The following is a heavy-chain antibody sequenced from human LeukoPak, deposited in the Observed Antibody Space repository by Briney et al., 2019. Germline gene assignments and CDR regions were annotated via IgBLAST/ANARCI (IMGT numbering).Heavy chain of an antibody. CDR1: GFTFSSYW. Sequence: PGGSLRLSCAASGFTFSSYWMSWVRQAPGKGLEWVANIKQDGSEKYYVDSVKGRFTISRDNAKNSLYLQMNSLRAEDTAVYYCARDGGLNNCGSGPCPPFDIWGQGTMVTVSS. D-gene: IGHD3-10*01. CDR2: IKQDGSEK. V-gene: IGHV3-7*01. CDR3: ARDGGLNNCGSGPCPPFDI. J-gene: IGHJ3*02.